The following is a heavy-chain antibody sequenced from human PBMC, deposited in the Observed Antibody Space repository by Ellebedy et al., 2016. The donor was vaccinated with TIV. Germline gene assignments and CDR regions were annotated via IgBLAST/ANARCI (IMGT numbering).Heavy chain of an antibody. CDR1: GFTFKKSA. J-gene: IGHJ4*02. V-gene: IGHV3-23*01. CDR2: AFGSDT. D-gene: IGHD5-18*01. Sequence: GESLKISXAASGFTFKKSAMSWVRQAPGRGLEWVSTAFGSDTYYAESVKGRFTISRDTSRNTLFLQMNSLRGEDTAIYYCARSGERGYRFKAYYFDYWGQGTLVTVSS. CDR3: ARSGERGYRFKAYYFDY.